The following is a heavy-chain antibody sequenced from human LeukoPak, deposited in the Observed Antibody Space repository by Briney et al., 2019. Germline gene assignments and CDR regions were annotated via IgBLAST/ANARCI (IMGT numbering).Heavy chain of an antibody. Sequence: SETLSLTRTVSGGSISSSSYYWGWIRQPPGRGLEGIGEINHSGSTNYNPYLKSRVTISVDTSKNQFSLKLSSVTAADTAVYYCAETRPARFFHASRARDFQHWGQGTLVTVSS. CDR2: INHSGST. D-gene: IGHD3-3*01. J-gene: IGHJ1*01. CDR1: GGSISSSSYY. CDR3: AETRPARFFHASRARDFQH. V-gene: IGHV4-39*07.